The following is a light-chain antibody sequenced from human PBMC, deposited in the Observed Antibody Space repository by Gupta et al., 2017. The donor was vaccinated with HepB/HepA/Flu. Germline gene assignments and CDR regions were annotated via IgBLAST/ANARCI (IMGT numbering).Light chain of an antibody. CDR1: QGISSY. Sequence: DIQLTQSPSFLSASVGDRVTITCRASQGISSYLAWYQQKPGKAPKLLIYAASTLQSGVPSRFSGSGSGTEFTLTISSLQPEDFAPYYCQQFKSYPPTFGQGTRLEIK. J-gene: IGKJ5*01. V-gene: IGKV1-9*01. CDR2: AAS. CDR3: QQFKSYPPT.